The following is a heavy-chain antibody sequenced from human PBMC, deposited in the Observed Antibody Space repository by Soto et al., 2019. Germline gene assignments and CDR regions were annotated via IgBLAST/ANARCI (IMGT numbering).Heavy chain of an antibody. Sequence: PGGSLRLSCAACGFSFSNFAMSWVRQAPGTGLEWVSSISGSGDKTYYLDSVKGRFTISRDNSKNTLYLHMNSLGAEDTAVYFCAKDYASTWYWYFDPWGQGTLVTVS. J-gene: IGHJ5*02. CDR2: ISGSGDKT. V-gene: IGHV3-23*01. D-gene: IGHD6-13*01. CDR3: AKDYASTWYWYFDP. CDR1: GFSFSNFA.